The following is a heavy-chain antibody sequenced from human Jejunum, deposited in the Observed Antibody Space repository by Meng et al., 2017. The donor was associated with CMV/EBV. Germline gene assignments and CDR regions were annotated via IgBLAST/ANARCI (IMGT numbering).Heavy chain of an antibody. CDR1: GFTFRMYA. D-gene: IGHD3-9*01. CDR2: ISGSGGST. V-gene: IGHV3-23*01. CDR3: AKPIQGRITIFSD. Sequence: SGFTFRMYAMTWVRQAPGKGLQWVSCISGSGGSTYYADSVKGRFTISRDNSKNTLYLEMNNLRAEDTAVYYCAKPIQGRITIFSDWGQGSLVTVSS. J-gene: IGHJ4*02.